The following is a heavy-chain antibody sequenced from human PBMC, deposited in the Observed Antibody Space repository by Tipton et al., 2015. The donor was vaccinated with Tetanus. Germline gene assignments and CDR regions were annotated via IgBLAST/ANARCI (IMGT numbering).Heavy chain of an antibody. Sequence: LSLTCAASGLTFSSYALNWVRQAPGKGLEWVSAISGSDGSTYYSDSVRGRFTISRDNSTNTLYLQMNSLRAEDTAVYYCAKDGCFSVGCLGSDYWVQGNLVTVSS. CDR3: AKDGCFSVGCLGSDY. J-gene: IGHJ4*02. V-gene: IGHV3-23*01. CDR2: ISGSDGST. D-gene: IGHD5/OR15-5a*01. CDR1: GLTFSSYA.